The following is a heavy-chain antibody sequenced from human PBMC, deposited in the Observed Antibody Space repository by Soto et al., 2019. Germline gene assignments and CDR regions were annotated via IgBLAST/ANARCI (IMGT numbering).Heavy chain of an antibody. CDR3: ARVDYDFWSGYYTDYYYYGMDV. V-gene: IGHV3-23*01. CDR2: ISGSGGST. J-gene: IGHJ6*02. Sequence: PGGSLRLSCAASGFTFSSYAMSWVRQAPGKVLEWFSAISGSGGSTYYADSVKRRFTISRDNSKNTLYLQMNSLRGADADVYYCARVDYDFWSGYYTDYYYYGMDVWGQGTTVTVSS. D-gene: IGHD3-3*01. CDR1: GFTFSSYA.